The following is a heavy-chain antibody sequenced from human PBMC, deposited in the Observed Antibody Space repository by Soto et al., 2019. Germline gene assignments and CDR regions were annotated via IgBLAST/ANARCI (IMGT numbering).Heavy chain of an antibody. J-gene: IGHJ5*02. D-gene: IGHD3-10*01. Sequence: LRLSCAASGFTFSSDSMNWVRQAPGKGLEWVSSISSSSSYIYYADSVKGRFTISRDNAKNSLYLQMNSLRAEDTAVYYCARDTYFYGSGSYGPWGQGTLVTVSS. CDR1: GFTFSSDS. CDR2: ISSSSSYI. V-gene: IGHV3-21*01. CDR3: ARDTYFYGSGSYGP.